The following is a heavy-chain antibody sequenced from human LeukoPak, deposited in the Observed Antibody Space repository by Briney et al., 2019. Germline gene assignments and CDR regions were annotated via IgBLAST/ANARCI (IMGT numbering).Heavy chain of an antibody. Sequence: PGKSLRLSCAASGFTLTNYAVHWVRQAPGKGLEWVAVLAADGSNKDHADSVKGRFTISRDSSKNTLYLQMNSLRLDDTAIYYCARDQDRSSAWRGWFDPWGQGTLVTVSA. J-gene: IGHJ5*02. CDR3: ARDQDRSSAWRGWFDP. D-gene: IGHD6-19*01. CDR2: LAADGSNK. CDR1: GFTLTNYA. V-gene: IGHV3-30*04.